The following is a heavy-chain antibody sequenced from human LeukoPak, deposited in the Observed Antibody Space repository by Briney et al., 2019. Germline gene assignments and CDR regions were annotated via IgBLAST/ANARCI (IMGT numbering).Heavy chain of an antibody. D-gene: IGHD3-3*01. CDR2: IKQDGSEK. CDR1: GFTFSSYW. J-gene: IGHJ4*02. Sequence: GSLRLSCAASGFTFSSYWMSWVRQAPGKGLEWVANIKQDGSEKYYVDSVKGRFTISRDNAKNSLYLQMNSLRAEDTAVYYCASSHYYDFWRRYYFDYWGQGTLVTVSS. CDR3: ASSHYYDFWRRYYFDY. V-gene: IGHV3-7*01.